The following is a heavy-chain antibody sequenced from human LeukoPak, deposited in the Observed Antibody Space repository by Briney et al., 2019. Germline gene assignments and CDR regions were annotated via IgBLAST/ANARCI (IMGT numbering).Heavy chain of an antibody. CDR3: ASITMVRGVVS. Sequence: SETLSLTCTVSGYSISSGYYWGWIRQPPGKGLEWIGSIYHSGSTYYNPSLKSRVTISVDTSKNQFSLKLSSVTAADTAVYYCASITMVRGVVSWGQGTLVTASS. D-gene: IGHD3-10*01. V-gene: IGHV4-38-2*02. CDR2: IYHSGST. J-gene: IGHJ4*02. CDR1: GYSISSGYY.